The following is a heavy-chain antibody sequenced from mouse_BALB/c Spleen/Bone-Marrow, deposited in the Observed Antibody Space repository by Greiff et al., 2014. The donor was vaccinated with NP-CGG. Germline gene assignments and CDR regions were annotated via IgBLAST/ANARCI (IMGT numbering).Heavy chain of an antibody. V-gene: IGHV2-6-4*01. CDR2: IWGGGST. CDR3: ARLYGNYGGYFDY. D-gene: IGHD2-10*02. CDR1: GFSLSRYS. Sequence: VKLMESGPGLVAPSQSLSITCTVSGFSLSRYSVHWVRQPPGKGLEWLGMIWGGGSTDYNPALKSRLSISKDNSKSQVFLKMNSLQTDDTAMYYCARLYGNYGGYFDYWGQGTTLTVSS. J-gene: IGHJ2*01.